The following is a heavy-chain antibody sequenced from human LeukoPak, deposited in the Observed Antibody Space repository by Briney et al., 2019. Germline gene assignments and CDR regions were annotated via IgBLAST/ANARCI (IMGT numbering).Heavy chain of an antibody. V-gene: IGHV4-34*01. Sequence: PSETLSLTCAVYGGSFSGYYWSWIRQPPGKGLEWIGEINHSGSTNYNPSLKSRVTISVDTSKNQFSLKLSSVTAADTAVYYCARVAASGYLYYYYMDVWGKGTTVTVSS. D-gene: IGHD3-3*01. CDR1: GGSFSGYY. CDR3: ARVAASGYLYYYYMDV. J-gene: IGHJ6*03. CDR2: INHSGST.